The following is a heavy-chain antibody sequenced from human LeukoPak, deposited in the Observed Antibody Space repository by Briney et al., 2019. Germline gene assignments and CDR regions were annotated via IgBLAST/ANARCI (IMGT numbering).Heavy chain of an antibody. J-gene: IGHJ5*02. V-gene: IGHV4-59*12. CDR2: IYYSGST. CDR3: ARTTMAPAPYYDFWSGHLSNWFDP. D-gene: IGHD3-3*01. Sequence: SETLSLTCTVSGGSMNNYYWSWIRQPPGKGLEWIGYIYYSGSTNYNPSLKSRVTISVDASKNQFSLKLSSVTAADTAVYYCARTTMAPAPYYDFWSGHLSNWFDPWGQGTLVTVSS. CDR1: GGSMNNYY.